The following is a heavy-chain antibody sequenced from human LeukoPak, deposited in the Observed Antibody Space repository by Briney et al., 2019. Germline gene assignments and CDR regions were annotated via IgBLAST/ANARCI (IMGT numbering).Heavy chain of an antibody. V-gene: IGHV4-30-4*01. CDR3: ARKPSGSYYNDAFDI. D-gene: IGHD3-10*01. J-gene: IGHJ3*02. CDR1: GGSINSGDYY. CDR2: IYYSGST. Sequence: SQTLSLTCTVSGGSINSGDYYWSWTRQPPGKGLEWIGFIYYSGSTYYNPSLKSRITISVDTSQNQFSLKLSSVTAADTAVYYCARKPSGSYYNDAFDIWGQGTMVTVSS.